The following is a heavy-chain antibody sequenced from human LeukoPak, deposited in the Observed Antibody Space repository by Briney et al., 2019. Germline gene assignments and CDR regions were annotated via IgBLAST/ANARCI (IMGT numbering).Heavy chain of an antibody. J-gene: IGHJ5*02. V-gene: IGHV4-38-2*01. D-gene: IGHD3-9*01. Sequence: PSETLSLTCAVSGYSISGGYYWGWIRQPPGKGLEWIGSIYHSGSTYYNPSLKSRVTISVDTSKNQFSLKLSSVTAADTAVYYCARVQYFDGERWFDPWGQGTLVTVSS. CDR1: GYSISGGYY. CDR3: ARVQYFDGERWFDP. CDR2: IYHSGST.